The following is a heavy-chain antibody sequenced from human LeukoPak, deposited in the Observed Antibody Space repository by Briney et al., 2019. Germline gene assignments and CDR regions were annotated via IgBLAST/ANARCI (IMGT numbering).Heavy chain of an antibody. J-gene: IGHJ5*02. CDR1: GYSISSGYY. V-gene: IGHV4-61*01. CDR2: IYYSGST. Sequence: PSETLSLTCAVSGYSISSGYYWVWIRQPPGKGLEWIGYIYYSGSTNYNPSLKSRVTISVDTSKNQFSLKLSSVTAADTAVYYCARDEYNWFDPWGQGTLVTVSS. CDR3: ARDEYNWFDP.